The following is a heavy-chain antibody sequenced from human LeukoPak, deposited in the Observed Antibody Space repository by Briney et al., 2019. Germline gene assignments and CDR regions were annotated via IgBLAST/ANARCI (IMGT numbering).Heavy chain of an antibody. V-gene: IGHV7-4-1*02. CDR3: ARGVRQLVNDAFDI. CDR1: GYTFTSYA. CDR2: INTNTGNP. D-gene: IGHD6-13*01. J-gene: IGHJ3*02. Sequence: ASVKVSCKASGYTFTSYAMNWVRQAPGQGLEWMGWINTNTGNPTYAQGFTGRFVFSLDTSVSTAYLQISSLKAEDTAVYYCARGVRQLVNDAFDIWGQGTMVTVSS.